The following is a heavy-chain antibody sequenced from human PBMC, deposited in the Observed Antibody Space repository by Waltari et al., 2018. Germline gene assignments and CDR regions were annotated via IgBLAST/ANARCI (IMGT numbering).Heavy chain of an antibody. CDR1: GFTFSSYA. CDR2: ISYDGSNK. J-gene: IGHJ4*02. CDR3: ASGGGYFDY. D-gene: IGHD3-16*01. V-gene: IGHV3-30*01. Sequence: GESGGDVVQPGRSLRLSCAASGFTFSSYAMHWVRQAPGKGLEWVAVISYDGSNKYYADSVKGRFTISRDNSKNTLYLQMNSLRAEDTAVYYCASGGGYFDYWGQGTLVTVSS.